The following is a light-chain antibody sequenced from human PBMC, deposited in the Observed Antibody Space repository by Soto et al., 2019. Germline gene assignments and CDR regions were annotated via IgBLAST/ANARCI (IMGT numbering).Light chain of an antibody. CDR2: GTI. Sequence: QAVVTQEPSLTVSAGGAATLICASSIGAVTSGYYPNRFQQKPGHAPGSLICGTIHKHSGAPARSSGSLLGGTPAPILSGVQPVDEAEYYCLLYVGGAHVVFGGGTKGTVL. CDR3: LLYVGGAHVV. CDR1: IGAVTSGYY. V-gene: IGLV7-43*01. J-gene: IGLJ2*01.